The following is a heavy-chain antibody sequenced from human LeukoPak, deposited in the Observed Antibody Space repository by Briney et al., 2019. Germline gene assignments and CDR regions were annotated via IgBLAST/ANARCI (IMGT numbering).Heavy chain of an antibody. Sequence: GSLRLSCTASGFTFNSYNMNWVRQAPGKGLEWVSSITSSSSYKYYADSVRGRFTISRDNAKNSLYLQMNSLRPEDTAVYYCARDPYSGNYGAYYYYYMDVWGKGTTVTVSS. V-gene: IGHV3-21*01. J-gene: IGHJ6*03. CDR3: ARDPYSGNYGAYYYYYMDV. CDR1: GFTFNSYN. CDR2: ITSSSSYK. D-gene: IGHD1-26*01.